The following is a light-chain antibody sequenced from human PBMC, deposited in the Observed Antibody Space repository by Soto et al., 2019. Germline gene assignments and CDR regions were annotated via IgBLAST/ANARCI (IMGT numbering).Light chain of an antibody. CDR1: QSVLYSSNNKNY. CDR2: WAS. Sequence: DIVMTQSPDSLAVSLGERATINCKSSQSVLYSSNNKNYLAWYQQKPGQHPKLLIYWASTRESGVPDRFSGSGSGTDFTLTISSLQAGDVAVYYCQQYYSTPWTFGQGNKVEIK. CDR3: QQYYSTPWT. V-gene: IGKV4-1*01. J-gene: IGKJ1*01.